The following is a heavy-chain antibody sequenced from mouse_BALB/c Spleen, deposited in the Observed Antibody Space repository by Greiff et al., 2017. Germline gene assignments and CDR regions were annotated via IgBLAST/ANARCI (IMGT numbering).Heavy chain of an antibody. J-gene: IGHJ4*01. Sequence: EVKLEESGGGLVKPGGSLKLSCAASGFTFSSYTMSWVRQTPEKRLEWVATISSGGGNTYYPDSVKGRFTISRDNAKNNLYLQMSSLRSEDTALYYCARIHGAMDYWGQGTSVTVSS. V-gene: IGHV5-9*03. CDR2: ISSGGGNT. CDR1: GFTFSSYT. CDR3: ARIHGAMDY.